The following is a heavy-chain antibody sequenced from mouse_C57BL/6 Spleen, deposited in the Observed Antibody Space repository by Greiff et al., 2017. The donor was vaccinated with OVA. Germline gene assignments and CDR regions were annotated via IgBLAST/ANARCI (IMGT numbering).Heavy chain of an antibody. J-gene: IGHJ2*01. V-gene: IGHV14-2*01. D-gene: IGHD2-4*01. CDR2: IDPEDGET. Sequence: EVKLQESGAELVKPGASVKLSCTASGFNIKDYYMHWVKQRTEQGLEWIGRIDPEDGETQYAPKFQGKATITADKSSNTAYLQLSSLTSEDTAVYYCARGGDYDGPFAYWGQGTTLTVSS. CDR1: GFNIKDYY. CDR3: ARGGDYDGPFAY.